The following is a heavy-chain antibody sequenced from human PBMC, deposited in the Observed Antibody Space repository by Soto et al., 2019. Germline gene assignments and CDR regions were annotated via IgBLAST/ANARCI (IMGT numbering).Heavy chain of an antibody. V-gene: IGHV4-59*08. CDR2: IDYAGST. Sequence: SETLSLSCTVSGVSMISYYWSWIRQPPGRGLEWIGFIDYAGSTKYNPSLNSRVTISVDTSKNQFSVTVTSVTAAVTSVYYCARRIVATETFDHWGQGTLVTVSS. CDR3: ARRIVATETFDH. D-gene: IGHD5-12*01. J-gene: IGHJ4*02. CDR1: GVSMISYY.